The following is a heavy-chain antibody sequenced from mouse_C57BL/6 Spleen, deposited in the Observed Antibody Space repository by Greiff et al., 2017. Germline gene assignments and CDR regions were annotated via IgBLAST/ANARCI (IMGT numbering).Heavy chain of an antibody. J-gene: IGHJ2*01. CDR1: GYTFTSYG. D-gene: IGHD2-1*01. CDR3: RNYGNYFDY. V-gene: IGHV1-81*01. Sequence: VMLVESGAELARPGASVKLSCKASGYTFTSYGISWVKQRTGQGLEWIGEIYPRSGNTYYNEKFKGKATLTADKSSSTAYMELRSLTSEDSAVYFCRNYGNYFDYWGQGTTLTVSS. CDR2: IYPRSGNT.